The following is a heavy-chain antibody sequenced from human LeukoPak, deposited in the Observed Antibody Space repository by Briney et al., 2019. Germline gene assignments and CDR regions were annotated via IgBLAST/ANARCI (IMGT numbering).Heavy chain of an antibody. J-gene: IGHJ4*02. CDR3: ARLWGYCSGESCYSTPY. V-gene: IGHV3-48*03. Sequence: QPGGSLRLSCAASGFTFSSYEMNWVRQAPGKGLEWVSYISSSGSTIYYADSVKGRFTISRDNAKNSLYLQMDSLRDEDTAVYYCARLWGYCSGESCYSTPYWGQGTLVTVSS. CDR2: ISSSGSTI. CDR1: GFTFSSYE. D-gene: IGHD2-15*01.